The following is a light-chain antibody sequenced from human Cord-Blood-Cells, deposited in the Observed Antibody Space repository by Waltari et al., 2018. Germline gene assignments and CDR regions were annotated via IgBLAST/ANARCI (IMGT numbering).Light chain of an antibody. CDR2: RNN. CDR3: AAWDDSLSGL. V-gene: IGLV1-47*01. Sequence: QSVLTQPPSASGPPGQRVTISCSGSSSNIGSNHVYWYQQLPGTAPKLLIYRNNQRPSGVPDRFSGSKSGTSASLAISGLRSEDEADYDCAAWDDSLSGLFGGGTKLTVL. J-gene: IGLJ3*02. CDR1: SSNIGSNH.